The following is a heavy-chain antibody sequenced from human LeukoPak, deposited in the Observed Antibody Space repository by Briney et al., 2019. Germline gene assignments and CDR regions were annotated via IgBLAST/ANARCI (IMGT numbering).Heavy chain of an antibody. Sequence: ASVKVSCKASGYTFTGYYMHWVRQAPGQGLEWMGWINPNSGGTNYAQKFQGRVTMTRDTSISTAYMELSRLRSDDTAVYYCATAPSHDYSNYRAYYYYYMDVWGKGTTVTVSS. CDR2: INPNSGGT. CDR3: ATAPSHDYSNYRAYYYYYMDV. CDR1: GYTFTGYY. D-gene: IGHD4-11*01. V-gene: IGHV1-2*02. J-gene: IGHJ6*03.